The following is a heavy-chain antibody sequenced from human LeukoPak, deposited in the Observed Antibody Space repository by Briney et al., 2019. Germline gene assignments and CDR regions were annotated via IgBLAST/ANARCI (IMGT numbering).Heavy chain of an antibody. V-gene: IGHV3-21*01. CDR2: ISSSSSYI. CDR1: GFTFSSYS. Sequence: SGGSLRLSCAASGFTFSSYSMNWVRQAPGKGLEWVSSISSSSSYIYYTDSVKGRFTISRDNAKKSLYLQMNSLRAEDTAVYYCARGVRIAVAGYIDYWGQGTLVTVSS. CDR3: ARGVRIAVAGYIDY. D-gene: IGHD6-19*01. J-gene: IGHJ4*02.